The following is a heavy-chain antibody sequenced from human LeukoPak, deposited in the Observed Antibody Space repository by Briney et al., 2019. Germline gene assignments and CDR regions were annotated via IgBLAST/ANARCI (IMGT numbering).Heavy chain of an antibody. D-gene: IGHD6-13*01. J-gene: IGHJ4*02. CDR1: RFTFSSYG. Sequence: GGSLRLSCAASRFTFSSYGMHWVRQAPGKGLEWAAFIRYDGSNKYYADSVKGRFTISRDNSKNTLYLQMNSLRAEDTAVYYCAKEGYSSSWLWGQGTLVTVSS. CDR2: IRYDGSNK. V-gene: IGHV3-30*02. CDR3: AKEGYSSSWL.